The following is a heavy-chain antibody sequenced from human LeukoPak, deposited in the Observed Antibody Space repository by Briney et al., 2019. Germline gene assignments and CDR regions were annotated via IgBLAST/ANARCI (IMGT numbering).Heavy chain of an antibody. J-gene: IGHJ4*02. Sequence: PSETLSLTCTVSGGSISSYYWSWIRQPPGKGLEWIGYIYYSGSTNYNPSLKSRVTISVDTSKNQFSLKLSSVTAADTAVYYCARGRYSGYAAMYYLDYWGQGTLVTVSS. D-gene: IGHD5-12*01. CDR1: GGSISSYY. CDR2: IYYSGST. CDR3: ARGRYSGYAAMYYLDY. V-gene: IGHV4-59*01.